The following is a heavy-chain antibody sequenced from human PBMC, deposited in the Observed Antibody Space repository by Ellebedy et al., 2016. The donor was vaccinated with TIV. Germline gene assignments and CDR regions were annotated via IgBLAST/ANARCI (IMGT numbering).Heavy chain of an antibody. Sequence: GGSLRLXXAASGFTFSSFSMNWVRQAPGKGLEWVSSISDSSSYIYYADSVRGRFTISRANAQNSLYLQMNSLRAEDTAVYYCARADTGYCSSASCYLDLDYWGQGTLVTVSS. V-gene: IGHV3-21*01. CDR3: ARADTGYCSSASCYLDLDY. J-gene: IGHJ4*02. CDR2: ISDSSSYI. CDR1: GFTFSSFS. D-gene: IGHD2-2*01.